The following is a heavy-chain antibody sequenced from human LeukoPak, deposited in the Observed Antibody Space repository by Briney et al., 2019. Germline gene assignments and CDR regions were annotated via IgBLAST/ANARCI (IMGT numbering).Heavy chain of an antibody. V-gene: IGHV4-31*03. Sequence: SETLSLTCTVSGGSISSGGYCWSWIRQHPGKGLEWIGYIYYSGSTYYNPSLKSRFTISVDTSKNQFSLKLSSVTAADTAVYYCARGGGSGSYYKIGYWGQGTLVTVSS. J-gene: IGHJ4*02. CDR3: ARGGGSGSYYKIGY. CDR1: GGSISSGGYC. D-gene: IGHD3-10*01. CDR2: IYYSGST.